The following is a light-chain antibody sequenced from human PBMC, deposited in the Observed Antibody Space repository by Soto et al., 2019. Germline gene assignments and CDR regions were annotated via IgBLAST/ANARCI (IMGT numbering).Light chain of an antibody. V-gene: IGLV2-8*01. CDR1: SSDVGGYNY. J-gene: IGLJ2*01. CDR2: EVS. CDR3: SSYAGSNNLV. Sequence: ALTQPASVSGSPGQSVTISCTGTSSDVGGYNYVSWYQQHPGKAPKLMIYEVSKRPSGVPDRFSGSKSGNTASLTVSGLQAEDEADYYCSSYAGSNNLVFGGGTKLTVL.